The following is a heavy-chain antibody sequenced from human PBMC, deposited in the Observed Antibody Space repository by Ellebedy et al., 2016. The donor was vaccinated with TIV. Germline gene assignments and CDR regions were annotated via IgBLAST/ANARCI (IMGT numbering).Heavy chain of an antibody. J-gene: IGHJ4*02. CDR3: VRGYDLVDY. CDR1: GFTFSSYG. D-gene: IGHD2-2*01. CDR2: MWFDGSHK. V-gene: IGHV3-33*08. Sequence: GGSLRLSCGASGFTFSSYGMHWVRQAPGKGLEAVAGMWFDGSHKYYADSVKGRFTISRENSKNTVYLQMNSLRAEDTAVCYCVRGYDLVDYWGQGTQVSVSS.